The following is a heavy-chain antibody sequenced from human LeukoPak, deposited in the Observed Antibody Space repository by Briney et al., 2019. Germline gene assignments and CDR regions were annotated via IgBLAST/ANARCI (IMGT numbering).Heavy chain of an antibody. V-gene: IGHV1-69*04. CDR3: ARDQGLTAPPPYGLDV. J-gene: IGHJ6*02. D-gene: IGHD5-18*01. Sequence: ASVKVSCKTSGGTFSSSAITWVRQAPGQGLEWMGRIIPVLNITTYAQKFQGSVTITADTSTSAVYMELSSLRSEETAVYYCARDQGLTAPPPYGLDVWGQGTTVIVSS. CDR1: GGTFSSSA. CDR2: IIPVLNIT.